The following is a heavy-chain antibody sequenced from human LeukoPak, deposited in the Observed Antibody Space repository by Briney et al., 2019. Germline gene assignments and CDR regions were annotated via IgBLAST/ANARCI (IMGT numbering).Heavy chain of an antibody. J-gene: IGHJ4*02. V-gene: IGHV3-23*01. CDR3: ARDVGEVMYDQ. Sequence: QPGGSLSLSCAASGYDFRTYAMGWVRQSPGKGLEWVATVDHSGRNTHYVDAVTGRFTISRDDSKSTVFLQMNSLRVDDTAVYYCARDVGEVMYDQWGQGTLVTVSS. D-gene: IGHD3-3*01. CDR2: VDHSGRNT. CDR1: GYDFRTYA.